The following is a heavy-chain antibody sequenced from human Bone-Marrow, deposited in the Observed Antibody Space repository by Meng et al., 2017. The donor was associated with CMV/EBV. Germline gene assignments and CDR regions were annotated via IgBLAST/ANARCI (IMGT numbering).Heavy chain of an antibody. CDR3: AKVNVHGAQNFDY. V-gene: IGHV3-74*01. J-gene: IGHJ4*02. Sequence: CAASGFIFRNCWMHWVRQAPGTGLVWVSRINSDGSSTSYADSVKGRFTISRDNAKNTLYVQMNSLRAEDTAVYYCAKVNVHGAQNFDYWGQGTLVTVSS. CDR1: GFIFRNCW. CDR2: INSDGSST. D-gene: IGHD4-17*01.